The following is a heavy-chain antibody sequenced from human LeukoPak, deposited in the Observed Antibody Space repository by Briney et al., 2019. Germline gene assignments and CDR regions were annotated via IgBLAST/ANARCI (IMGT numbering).Heavy chain of an antibody. D-gene: IGHD3-22*01. CDR3: ARIRITTIVVVIREYYFDY. CDR2: INHSGST. Sequence: SETLSLTCAVYGGSFSGYYWSWIRQPPGKGLEWIGEINHSGSTNYNPSLKSRVTISVDTSKNQFSLKLSSVTAADTAVYYCARIRITTIVVVIREYYFDYWGQGTLVTVSS. V-gene: IGHV4-34*01. J-gene: IGHJ4*02. CDR1: GGSFSGYY.